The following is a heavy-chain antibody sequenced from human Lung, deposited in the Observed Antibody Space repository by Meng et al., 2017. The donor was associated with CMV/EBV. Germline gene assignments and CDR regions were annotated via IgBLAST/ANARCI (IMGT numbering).Heavy chain of an antibody. V-gene: IGHV3-7*01. J-gene: IGHJ4*02. D-gene: IGHD3-10*01. CDR2: INEDGTDK. Sequence: PXASSGFTVTRNWMTWVRQAPGKGLEWVANINEDGTDKNYLDSVKGRFTISRDNVKKSVYLQMNTLRGEDTAVYYCARPIEGIRETLDYLGQGTLVTVSS. CDR1: GFTVTRNW. CDR3: ARPIEGIRETLDY.